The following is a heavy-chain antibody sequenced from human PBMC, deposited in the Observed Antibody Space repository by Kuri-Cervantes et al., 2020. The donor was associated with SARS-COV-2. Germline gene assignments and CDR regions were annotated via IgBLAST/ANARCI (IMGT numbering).Heavy chain of an antibody. J-gene: IGHJ5*02. D-gene: IGHD3-10*01. CDR3: ARNPRAYGGFDP. CDR2: ISYDETYK. Sequence: GESLKISCAASRFTFRNYGMHWVRQAPGKGLEWVALISYDETYKYYADSVEGRFTISRDNSENTLYLQMNSLRAEDTAVYYCARNPRAYGGFDPWGQGTLVTVSS. CDR1: RFTFRNYG. V-gene: IGHV3-30*03.